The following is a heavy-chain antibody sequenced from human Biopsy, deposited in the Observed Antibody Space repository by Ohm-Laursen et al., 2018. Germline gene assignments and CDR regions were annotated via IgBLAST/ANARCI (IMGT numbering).Heavy chain of an antibody. D-gene: IGHD4-23*01. CDR2: ISYTGYT. Sequence: SDTLSLTWPVSGGSFTGHYWSWIRQPPGEGLEWIGHISYTGYTSYNASLKSRVTISVDTSRNHFSLRLSSLTAADTAVYYCARGSNDFGGLYFPRWGQGTLLTVSS. CDR1: GGSFTGHY. CDR3: ARGSNDFGGLYFPR. J-gene: IGHJ4*02. V-gene: IGHV4-59*11.